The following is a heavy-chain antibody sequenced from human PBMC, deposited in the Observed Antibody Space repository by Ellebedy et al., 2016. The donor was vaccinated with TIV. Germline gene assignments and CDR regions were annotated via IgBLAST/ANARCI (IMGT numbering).Heavy chain of an antibody. J-gene: IGHJ3*02. CDR1: GYSFTSYW. D-gene: IGHD5-18*01. CDR2: IYPGDSDT. V-gene: IGHV5-51*01. Sequence: GGSLRLSXKGSGYSFTSYWIGWVRQMPGKGLEWMGIIYPGDSDTRYSPSFQGQVTISADKSISTAYLQWSSLKASDTAMYYCARPGGTAMVIVDAFDIWGQGTMVTVSS. CDR3: ARPGGTAMVIVDAFDI.